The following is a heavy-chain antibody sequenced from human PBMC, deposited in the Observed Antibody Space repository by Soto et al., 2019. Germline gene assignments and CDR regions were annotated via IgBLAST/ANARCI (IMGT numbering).Heavy chain of an antibody. J-gene: IGHJ6*02. CDR3: ATPYYGSGSYFHYYGMDV. CDR2: ISAYNGNT. Sequence: ASVKVSCKSSGYSFSNYNFCWVRQAPGQGLEWMGWISAYNGNTNYAQKLQGRVTMTTDTSTSTAYMELRSLRSDDTAVYYCATPYYGSGSYFHYYGMDVWGQGTTVTVSS. CDR1: GYSFSNYN. V-gene: IGHV1-18*01. D-gene: IGHD3-10*01.